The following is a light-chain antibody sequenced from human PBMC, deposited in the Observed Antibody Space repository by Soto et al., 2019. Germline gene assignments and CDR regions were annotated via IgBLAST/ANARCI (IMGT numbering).Light chain of an antibody. CDR1: QSVSSY. Sequence: EIVLTQSPATLSLSPGERATLSCRASQSVSSYLAWYQQKPGQAPRLLIYDASNRAPGIPPRFSGSGSGTDFTLTISRLEPEDFAVYYCQQRSSWYTFGQGTKLEIK. CDR2: DAS. CDR3: QQRSSWYT. J-gene: IGKJ2*01. V-gene: IGKV3-11*01.